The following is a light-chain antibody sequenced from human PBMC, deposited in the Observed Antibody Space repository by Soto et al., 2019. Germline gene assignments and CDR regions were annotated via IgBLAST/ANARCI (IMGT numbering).Light chain of an antibody. Sequence: EIVMTQSPATLSVSPGERATLSCRASQSVSSNLAWYQQKPGQGPRLLIYGASTRATGIPARFSGSGSGTEFTLTISSLQSEDFAVYYCQQYGSSPITFGQGTRLEIK. J-gene: IGKJ5*01. CDR2: GAS. CDR3: QQYGSSPIT. V-gene: IGKV3-15*01. CDR1: QSVSSN.